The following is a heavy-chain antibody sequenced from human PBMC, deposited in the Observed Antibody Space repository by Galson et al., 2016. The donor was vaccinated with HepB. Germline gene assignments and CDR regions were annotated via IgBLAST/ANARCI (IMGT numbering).Heavy chain of an antibody. Sequence: QSGAEVKKPGESLKISCKGSGYTFTAYWIGWVRQMPGKGLEWMGIIYPGDSDTKYSPSFQGQVTISVDKSTFSAYLQWSSLQASDTAIYYGARHIREPLDLFSFDIWGQGTMVTVSS. CDR2: IYPGDSDT. CDR1: GYTFTAYW. V-gene: IGHV5-51*01. J-gene: IGHJ3*02. D-gene: IGHD1-26*01. CDR3: ARHIREPLDLFSFDI.